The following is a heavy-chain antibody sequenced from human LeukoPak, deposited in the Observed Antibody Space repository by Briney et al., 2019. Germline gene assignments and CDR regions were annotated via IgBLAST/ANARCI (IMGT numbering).Heavy chain of an antibody. D-gene: IGHD2-2*01. CDR2: ISSSSSTI. Sequence: PGGSLRLSCAAPGFTFSSYSMNWVRQAPGKGLEWVSYISSSSSTIYYADSVKGRFTISRDNAKNSLYLQMNSLRAEDTAVYYCARVGSRPAYGMEVWGQGTTVTVSS. V-gene: IGHV3-48*04. CDR3: ARVGSRPAYGMEV. J-gene: IGHJ6*02. CDR1: GFTFSSYS.